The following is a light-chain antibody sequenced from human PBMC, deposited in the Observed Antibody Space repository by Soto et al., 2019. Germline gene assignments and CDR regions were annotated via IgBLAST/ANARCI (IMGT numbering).Light chain of an antibody. Sequence: EIVMTQSPATLSVSPGERAALSCRASQSIRSNLAWYQQKPGQAPRLLIYGASTRATGIPARVSGSGSGTEFTLPITSLQSEEFAVYYCQQYNNWPRTFGQGTKLEI. J-gene: IGKJ2*01. CDR1: QSIRSN. CDR2: GAS. CDR3: QQYNNWPRT. V-gene: IGKV3-15*01.